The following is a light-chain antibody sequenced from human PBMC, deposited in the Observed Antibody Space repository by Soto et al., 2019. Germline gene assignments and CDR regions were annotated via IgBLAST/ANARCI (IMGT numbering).Light chain of an antibody. Sequence: DIQMTQSPSTLSASVGDRVTITCRASQTISSWLAWYQQKPGTAPKILIYDVSSLESGVPSRFSGSRSGTAFTLTISSLQPDDFATYYCQQYNSYPWTFGQGTKVEVK. CDR3: QQYNSYPWT. CDR2: DVS. V-gene: IGKV1-5*01. J-gene: IGKJ1*01. CDR1: QTISSW.